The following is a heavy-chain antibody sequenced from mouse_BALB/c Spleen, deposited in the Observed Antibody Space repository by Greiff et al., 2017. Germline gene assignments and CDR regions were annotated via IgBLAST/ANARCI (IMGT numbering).Heavy chain of an antibody. CDR1: GFNIKDTY. J-gene: IGHJ4*01. D-gene: IGHD2-1*01. V-gene: IGHV14-3*02. Sequence: VQLQQSGAELVKPGASVKLSCTASGFNIKDTYMHWVKQRPEQGLEWIGRIDPANGNTKYDPKFQGKATITADTSSNTAYLQLSSLTSEDTAVYYCARGAYGNSGAMDYWGQGTSVTVSS. CDR3: ARGAYGNSGAMDY. CDR2: IDPANGNT.